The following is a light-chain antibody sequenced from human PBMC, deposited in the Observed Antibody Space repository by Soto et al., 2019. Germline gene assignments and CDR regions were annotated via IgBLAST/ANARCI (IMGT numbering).Light chain of an antibody. Sequence: DIPMTQSPSTLSASVGDRVTITCRASQRISSWLAWYQQKAGRAPKLLIYDASSLESGVPSRFSGSGYGTEFTLTITTLQPDDFATYYCQHYNSYSRTFGQGTKVEIK. CDR2: DAS. CDR3: QHYNSYSRT. CDR1: QRISSW. V-gene: IGKV1-5*01. J-gene: IGKJ1*01.